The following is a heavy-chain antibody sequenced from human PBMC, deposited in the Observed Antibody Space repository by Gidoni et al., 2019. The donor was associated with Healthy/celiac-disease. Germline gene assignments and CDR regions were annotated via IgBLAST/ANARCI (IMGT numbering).Heavy chain of an antibody. CDR3: ARDGCSSPSGRNCFDP. Sequence: QGQLFQAGAAVKQPWASVKVACKAAGYTFTSYCISWVRQGPGQGLEWMGWISAYNGNTNKSQKVQGRVTMTTDTSTSTDYMELRSLRSDAKAVYYCARDGCSSPSGRNCFDPWGQGTLVTVSS. V-gene: IGHV1-18*01. CDR2: ISAYNGNT. J-gene: IGHJ5*02. D-gene: IGHD2-2*01. CDR1: GYTFTSYC.